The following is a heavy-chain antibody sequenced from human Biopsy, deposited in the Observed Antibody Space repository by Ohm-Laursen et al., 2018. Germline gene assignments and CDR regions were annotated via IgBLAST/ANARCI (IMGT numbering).Heavy chain of an antibody. Sequence: SLRLSCTASGITVNDHYMSWVRQAPGKGLEWVSSLHDRGVTYYADSVKGRFTISRDNAKNSPYLQMNSLRAEDTAVYYCARAYPPPGRRLVVVAGDFDCWGQGTRATVSS. D-gene: IGHD2-15*01. CDR3: ARAYPPPGRRLVVVAGDFDC. V-gene: IGHV3-69-1*01. CDR2: LHDRGVT. CDR1: GITVNDHY. J-gene: IGHJ4*02.